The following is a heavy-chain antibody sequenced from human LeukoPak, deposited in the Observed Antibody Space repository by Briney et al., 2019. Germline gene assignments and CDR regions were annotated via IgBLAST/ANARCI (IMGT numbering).Heavy chain of an antibody. V-gene: IGHV3-11*03. Sequence: GGSLRLSCAASGFTFSDYSMSWIRQAPGKGLEWVSYISSSSLYTNYADSLKGRFTISRVNPKNSLFLQMNSLRAEDSAVYYCAKYRRYSSSWFDYWGQGTLVTVSS. D-gene: IGHD6-13*01. J-gene: IGHJ4*02. CDR1: GFTFSDYS. CDR3: AKYRRYSSSWFDY. CDR2: ISSSSLYT.